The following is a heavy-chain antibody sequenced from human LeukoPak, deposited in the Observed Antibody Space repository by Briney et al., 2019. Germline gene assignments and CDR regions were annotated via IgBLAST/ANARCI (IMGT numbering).Heavy chain of an antibody. CDR2: IYTSGST. Sequence: SETLSLTCTVSGGSISSYYWSWIRQPAGKGLEWIGRIYTSGSTNYNPSLKSRVTISVDTTKNQFSLKLSSVTAADTAVYYCARDLYYYGYFDYWGQGTLVTVSS. CDR1: GGSISSYY. V-gene: IGHV4-4*07. CDR3: ARDLYYYGYFDY. J-gene: IGHJ4*02. D-gene: IGHD3-10*01.